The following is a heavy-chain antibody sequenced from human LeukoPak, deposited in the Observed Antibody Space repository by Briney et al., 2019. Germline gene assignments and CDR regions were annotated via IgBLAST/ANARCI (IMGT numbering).Heavy chain of an antibody. CDR1: GYTFTSYD. V-gene: IGHV1-8*01. CDR3: ARGPYYYYYMDV. CDR2: MNPNSGNT. J-gene: IGHJ6*03. Sequence: ASVKVSCKASGYTFTSYDINWVRQATGQGLEWMGWMNPNSGNTGYAQKFQGRVTVTRNTSISTAYMELSSLRSEDTAVYYCARGPYYYYYMDVWGKGTTVTVSS.